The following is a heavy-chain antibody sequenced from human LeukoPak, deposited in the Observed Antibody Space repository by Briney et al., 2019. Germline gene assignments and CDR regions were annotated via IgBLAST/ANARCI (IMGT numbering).Heavy chain of an antibody. V-gene: IGHV4-34*01. Sequence: PSETLSLTCAVYGDSFSGYYWSWIGQPPGKGLEWIWEINHSGGTNYKPSLKSRITISVDTSKNQFSLKLNSVTAADTAVYYCARVNYGDYSKDFDYWGQGTLVTVSS. D-gene: IGHD4-17*01. CDR1: GDSFSGYY. CDR3: ARVNYGDYSKDFDY. J-gene: IGHJ4*02. CDR2: INHSGGT.